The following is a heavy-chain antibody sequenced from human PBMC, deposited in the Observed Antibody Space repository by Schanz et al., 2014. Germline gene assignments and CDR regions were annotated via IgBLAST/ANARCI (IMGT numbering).Heavy chain of an antibody. CDR2: ISDNGIST. CDR3: AKAGSGWSAAGYDY. D-gene: IGHD6-13*01. Sequence: EVQLVESGGSLVQPGGSLRLSCAASGFTFSSYAMSWIRQAPGKGLEWVSGISDNGISTYYADSVKGRFSISRENSKSILYLQMNGLRAEDTAVYDGAKAGSGWSAAGYDYWGQGTLVAVSS. CDR1: GFTFSSYA. V-gene: IGHV3-23*04. J-gene: IGHJ4*02.